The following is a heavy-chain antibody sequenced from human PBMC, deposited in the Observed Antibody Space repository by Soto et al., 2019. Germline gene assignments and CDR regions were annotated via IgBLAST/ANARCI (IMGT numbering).Heavy chain of an antibody. J-gene: IGHJ5*02. CDR1: GFTFSSYA. D-gene: IGHD3-16*01. V-gene: IGHV3-21*01. CDR2: ISSSSSYI. Sequence: EVQLLESGGGLVQPGGSLRLSCAASGFTFSSYAMSWVRQAPGKGLEWVSSISSSSSYIYYADSVKGRFTISRDNAKNSLYLQMNSLRAEDTAVYYCARGGGLGYWFDPWGQGTLVTVSS. CDR3: ARGGGLGYWFDP.